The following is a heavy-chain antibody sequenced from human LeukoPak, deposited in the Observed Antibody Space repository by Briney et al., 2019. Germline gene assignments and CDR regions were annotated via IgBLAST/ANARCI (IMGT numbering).Heavy chain of an antibody. J-gene: IGHJ6*02. Sequence: SQTLSLTCTVSGGSISSGGYYWSWIRQHPGKGLEWIGYIYYSGSTNYNPSLKSRVTISVDTSKNQFSLRLRSVTAADTAVYYCARDRKEEYQYYGMDVWGQGTTVTVSS. V-gene: IGHV4-31*03. CDR2: IYYSGST. CDR1: GGSISSGGYY. D-gene: IGHD2-2*01. CDR3: ARDRKEEYQYYGMDV.